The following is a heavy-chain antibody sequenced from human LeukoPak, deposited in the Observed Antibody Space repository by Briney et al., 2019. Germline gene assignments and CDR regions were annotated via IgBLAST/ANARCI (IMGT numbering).Heavy chain of an antibody. J-gene: IGHJ4*02. CDR1: GYTFTNYG. Sequence: ASVKVSGKASGYTFTNYGLNWVRQAPGQGLKWMGWISAYNGNTNYAQKLQGRVTMTTDTSTSTAYMELRSLRSDDTAVYYCARGGVVVVALDYWGQGTLVTVSS. CDR3: ARGGVVVVALDY. V-gene: IGHV1-18*01. CDR2: ISAYNGNT. D-gene: IGHD2-15*01.